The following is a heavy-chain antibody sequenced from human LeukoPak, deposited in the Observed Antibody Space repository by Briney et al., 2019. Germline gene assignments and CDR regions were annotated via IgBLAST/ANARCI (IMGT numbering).Heavy chain of an antibody. D-gene: IGHD3-22*01. Sequence: GESLKISCKGSGYSFTSYWIGWVRQMPGKGLEWMGIIYPGGSDTRYSPSFQGQVTISADKSISTAYLQWSSLKASDTAMYYCARPVRYDTYYFDYWGQGTLVTVSS. CDR2: IYPGGSDT. V-gene: IGHV5-51*01. CDR1: GYSFTSYW. J-gene: IGHJ4*02. CDR3: ARPVRYDTYYFDY.